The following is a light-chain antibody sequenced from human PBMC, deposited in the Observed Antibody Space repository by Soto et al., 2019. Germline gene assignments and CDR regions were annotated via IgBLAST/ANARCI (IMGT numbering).Light chain of an antibody. V-gene: IGKV3-15*01. CDR3: QQYNNWWT. CDR2: GAS. CDR1: QSVSTS. Sequence: EIMMTQSPATLSVSPGETATLSCRASQSVSTSLAWYQQKPGQAPRLLISGASTRATGVPARFSGSGSETEFTLTISSLQSEDFAVYYCQQYNNWWTFGQGTKVEIK. J-gene: IGKJ1*01.